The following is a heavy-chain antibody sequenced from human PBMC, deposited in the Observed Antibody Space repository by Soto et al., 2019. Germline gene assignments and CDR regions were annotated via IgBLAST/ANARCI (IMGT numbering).Heavy chain of an antibody. V-gene: IGHV4-39*01. CDR1: GGSISSSSYY. D-gene: IGHD1-1*01. CDR2: IYYSGST. Sequence: SETLSLTCTVSGGSISSSSYYWGWIRQPPGKGLEWIGSIYYSGSTYYNPSLKSRVTISVDTSKNQFSLKLSSVTAADTAVYYCARQVQGTVDYWGQGTLVTVSS. J-gene: IGHJ4*02. CDR3: ARQVQGTVDY.